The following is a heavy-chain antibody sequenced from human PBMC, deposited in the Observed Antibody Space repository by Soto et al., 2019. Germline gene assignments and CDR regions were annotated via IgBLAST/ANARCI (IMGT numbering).Heavy chain of an antibody. J-gene: IGHJ4*02. CDR3: ATDRPPDGLWPFDH. CDR1: GFTFSTYA. D-gene: IGHD2-8*01. CDR2: LYGNGRGI. V-gene: IGHV3-23*01. Sequence: PGGSLRLSCAASGFTFSTYAMSWVRQAPGKGLEWVAGLYGNGRGISYADAVKGRFTISRDNSNNILYLQMHGLRVEDTAVYYCATDRPPDGLWPFDHWGQGSLVSVSS.